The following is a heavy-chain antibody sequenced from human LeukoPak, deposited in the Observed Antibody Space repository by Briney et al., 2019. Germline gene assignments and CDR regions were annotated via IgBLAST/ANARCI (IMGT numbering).Heavy chain of an antibody. Sequence: SVKVSCKASGGTFSSYAISWVRQAPGQGLEWMGRIIPILGIANYAQKFQGRVTITADKSTSTAYMELSSLRSEDTAVYYCAREGYSYDAGAFDIWGQGTMVTVSS. J-gene: IGHJ3*02. CDR1: GGTFSSYA. D-gene: IGHD5-18*01. CDR2: IIPILGIA. V-gene: IGHV1-69*04. CDR3: AREGYSYDAGAFDI.